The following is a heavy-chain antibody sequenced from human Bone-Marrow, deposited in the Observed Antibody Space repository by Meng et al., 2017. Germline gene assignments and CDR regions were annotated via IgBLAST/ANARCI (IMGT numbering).Heavy chain of an antibody. V-gene: IGHV4-59*12. Sequence: SETLSLTCTVSGGSISSYYWSWIRQPPGKGLEWIGYIYYSGSTNYNPSLKSQVTISVDTSKNQSSMKLSSVTAAGTAVYYCARLGTVTKADYGMDVWVQGTTVTVSS. CDR1: GGSISSYY. J-gene: IGHJ6*02. D-gene: IGHD4-17*01. CDR3: ARLGTVTKADYGMDV. CDR2: IYYSGST.